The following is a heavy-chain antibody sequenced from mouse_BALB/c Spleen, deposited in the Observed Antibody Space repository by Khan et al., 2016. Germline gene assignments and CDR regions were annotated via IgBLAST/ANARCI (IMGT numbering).Heavy chain of an antibody. V-gene: IGHV1-15*01. Sequence: QVQLKQSGAELVRPGASVKLSCKALGYTFTDYEMHWVKQTPVPGLEWIGTIHPGSGGTAYNQKFKGKATLTADKSSSTAYMQLSSLRSEHSAVYLCTNWTIDDGWDVEMDYWGQGTSVTVSS. CDR2: IHPGSGGT. CDR1: GYTFTDYE. D-gene: IGHD2-3*01. J-gene: IGHJ4*01. CDR3: TNWTIDDGWDVEMDY.